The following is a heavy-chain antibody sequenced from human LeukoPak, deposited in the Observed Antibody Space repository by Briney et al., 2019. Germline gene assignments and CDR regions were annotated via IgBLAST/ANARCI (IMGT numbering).Heavy chain of an antibody. V-gene: IGHV4-38-2*02. CDR2: IYHGGST. CDR1: GFSISSVYY. J-gene: IGHJ5*02. D-gene: IGHD3-22*01. CDR3: ARGGGSGYLAWFDP. Sequence: PSETLSLTCSVSGFSISSVYYWGWIRQPPGKGLEWIGSIYHGGSTYYNPSLKSRVTISVDTSKNQFSPKLSSVTAADTAVYYCARGGGSGYLAWFDPWGQGTLVTVSS.